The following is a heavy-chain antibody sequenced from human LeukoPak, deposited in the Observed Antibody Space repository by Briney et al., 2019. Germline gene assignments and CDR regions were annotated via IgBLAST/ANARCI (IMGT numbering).Heavy chain of an antibody. CDR1: GGSFSGYY. Sequence: SETLSLTCAVYGGSFSGYYWSWIRQPPGKGLEWIGEINHRGSTNYNPSLKSRVTISVDTSKNQFSLKLSSVTAADTAVYYCARAAVAATPANWFDPWGQGTLVTVSS. V-gene: IGHV4-34*01. J-gene: IGHJ5*02. CDR2: INHRGST. CDR3: ARAAVAATPANWFDP. D-gene: IGHD2-15*01.